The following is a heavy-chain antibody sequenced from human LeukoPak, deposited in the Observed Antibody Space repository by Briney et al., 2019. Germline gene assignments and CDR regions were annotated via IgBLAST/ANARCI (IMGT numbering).Heavy chain of an antibody. D-gene: IGHD5-12*01. CDR2: ISSSSSTI. CDR3: AREDVATIIDF. Sequence: GGSLRLSCAASGFTFSSYSMNWVRQAPGKGLEWVSYISSSSSTIYYADSVKGRFTISRDNAKNSLYLQMNSLRAEETAVYDCAREDVATIIDFWGQGTLVTVSS. V-gene: IGHV3-48*01. J-gene: IGHJ4*02. CDR1: GFTFSSYS.